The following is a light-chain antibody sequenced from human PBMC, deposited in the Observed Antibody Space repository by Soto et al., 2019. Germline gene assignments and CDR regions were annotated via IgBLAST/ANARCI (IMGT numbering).Light chain of an antibody. V-gene: IGLV3-1*01. CDR3: QAWDSSPVV. J-gene: IGLJ2*01. Sequence: YELTQPPSVSVSPGHTASITCSGDKLGDKYACWYQQKPGQCPVLVIYQDTKRPSGIPMRFSVSNSGNTATLTISGTQAMDEAYYDCQAWDSSPVVFGGGTKLTVL. CDR2: QDT. CDR1: KLGDKY.